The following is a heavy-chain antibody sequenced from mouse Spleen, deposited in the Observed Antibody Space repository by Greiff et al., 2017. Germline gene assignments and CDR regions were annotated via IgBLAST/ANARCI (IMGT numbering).Heavy chain of an antibody. CDR2: IYPSDSET. V-gene: IGHV1-61*01. CDR1: GYTFTSYW. Sequence: VQLQQPGAELVRPGSSVKLSCKASGYTFTSYWMDWVKQRPGQGLEWIGNIYPSDSETHYNQKFKDKATLTVDKSSSTAYMQLSSLTSEDSAVYYCARRYYDYDEFAYWGQGTLVTVSA. D-gene: IGHD2-4*01. CDR3: ARRYYDYDEFAY. J-gene: IGHJ3*01.